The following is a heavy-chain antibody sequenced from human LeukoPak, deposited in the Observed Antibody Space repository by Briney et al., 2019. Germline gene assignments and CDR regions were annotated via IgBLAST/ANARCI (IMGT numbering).Heavy chain of an antibody. J-gene: IGHJ4*02. CDR1: GFTFSNYW. D-gene: IGHD6-19*01. CDR2: ISSNGGTT. CDR3: VTTSRYNTAWYEVDY. Sequence: PGGSLRLSCAASGFTFSNYWMHWVRQAPGKGLEYVSAISSNGGTTHYANSVKDRFTISRDNSKNTLYLQMGSLRAEDMAVYYCVTTSRYNTAWYEVDYWGQGTLVTVSS. V-gene: IGHV3-64*01.